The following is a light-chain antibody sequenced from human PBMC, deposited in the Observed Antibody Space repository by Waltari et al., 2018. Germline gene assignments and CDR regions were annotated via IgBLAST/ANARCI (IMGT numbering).Light chain of an antibody. Sequence: DIVFIQSPAPLPLSQGERSTLSCRASQSVSRYLAWYQQKPGQAPRLLIYDASNRATGIPDRFTGSGSGTDFTLTISGLEPEDFAVYYCQQSSTWPLTFGQGTKLEIK. CDR2: DAS. CDR3: QQSSTWPLT. V-gene: IGKV3-11*01. CDR1: QSVSRY. J-gene: IGKJ2*01.